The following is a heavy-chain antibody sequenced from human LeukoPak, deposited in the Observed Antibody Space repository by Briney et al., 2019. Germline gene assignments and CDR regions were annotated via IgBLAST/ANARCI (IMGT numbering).Heavy chain of an antibody. J-gene: IGHJ4*02. CDR3: ARGTYDYVWGTIDY. CDR1: GYTFTSYG. Sequence: ASVKVSCKASGYTFTSYGISWVRQAPGQGLEWMGWISAYNGNTNYAQKLQGRVTMTRNTSISTAYMELSSLRSEDTAVYYCARGTYDYVWGTIDYWGQGTLVTVSS. D-gene: IGHD3-16*01. V-gene: IGHV1-18*01. CDR2: ISAYNGNT.